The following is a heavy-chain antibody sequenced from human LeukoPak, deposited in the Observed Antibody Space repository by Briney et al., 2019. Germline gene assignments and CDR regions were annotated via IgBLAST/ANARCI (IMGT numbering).Heavy chain of an antibody. CDR2: IWYDGTNK. CDR1: GFTFSSYG. V-gene: IGHV3-33*01. D-gene: IGHD5-18*01. CDR3: AREGNDVDTAMDYWSIDY. Sequence: GGSLRLSCAASGFTFSSYGMHWVRQAPSKGLEWVAVIWYDGTNKYYADSVKGRFTISRDNSKNTLYLQMNSLRAEDTAVYYCAREGNDVDTAMDYWSIDYWGQGTLVTVSS. J-gene: IGHJ4*02.